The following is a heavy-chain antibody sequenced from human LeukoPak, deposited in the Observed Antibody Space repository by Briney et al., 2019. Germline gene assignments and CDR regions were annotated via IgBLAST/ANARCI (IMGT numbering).Heavy chain of an antibody. Sequence: PGGSLRLSCAASGFTFSDYYMRWIRQAPGKGLEWVSYISSSSSYTNYADSVKGRFTISRDNAKNSLYLQMNSLRAEDTAVYYCARDLGQWLGRDYYFDYWGQGTLVTVSS. CDR3: ARDLGQWLGRDYYFDY. D-gene: IGHD6-19*01. CDR1: GFTFSDYY. J-gene: IGHJ4*02. CDR2: ISSSSSYT. V-gene: IGHV3-11*05.